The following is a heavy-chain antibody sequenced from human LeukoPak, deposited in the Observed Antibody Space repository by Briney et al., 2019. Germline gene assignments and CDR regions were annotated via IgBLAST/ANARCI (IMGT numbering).Heavy chain of an antibody. CDR3: ARDFDMGITPGDDFDF. D-gene: IGHD3-9*01. CDR1: GFSFSKYW. V-gene: IGHV3-74*01. J-gene: IGHJ4*02. CDR2: IREDGTYT. Sequence: GGSLRLSCAASGFSFSKYWVHWVRQTPGEGLVWVARIREDGTYTSYADFVRGRFTISRDNARNTVFLQMNSLRAEDTAVYYCARDFDMGITPGDDFDFWGQGTLVTVSS.